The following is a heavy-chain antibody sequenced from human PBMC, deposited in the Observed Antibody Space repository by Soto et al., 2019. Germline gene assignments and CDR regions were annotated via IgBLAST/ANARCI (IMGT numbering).Heavy chain of an antibody. CDR1: GFTFSDAW. V-gene: IGHV3-15*07. CDR2: IKSKSDGGTT. J-gene: IGHJ4*02. CDR3: TSDLLGVADIDY. D-gene: IGHD2-15*01. Sequence: GGSLRLSCAASGFTFSDAWMNWVRQAPGKGLEWVGRIKSKSDGGTTDYAAPVKGRFTISRDDSKNTLYLQMSSLKTEDTAVYYCTSDLLGVADIDYWGQGTLVTVSS.